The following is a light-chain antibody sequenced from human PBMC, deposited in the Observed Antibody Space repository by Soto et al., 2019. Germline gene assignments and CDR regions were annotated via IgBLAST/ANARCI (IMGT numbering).Light chain of an antibody. CDR3: QQRSNWPPVT. Sequence: EIVMTQSPATLSVSPGDRATLSCRASQSVNSNLAWYQQKPGQAPRLLIYDASNRATGIPARFSGSGSGTDFTLTISSLEPEDFAIYYCQQRSNWPPVTFGGGTKVEIK. V-gene: IGKV3-11*01. CDR2: DAS. J-gene: IGKJ4*01. CDR1: QSVNSN.